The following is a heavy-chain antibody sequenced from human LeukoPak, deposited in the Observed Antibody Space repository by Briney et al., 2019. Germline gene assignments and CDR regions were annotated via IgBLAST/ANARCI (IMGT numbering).Heavy chain of an antibody. CDR3: GKATLYDSSRGSFDY. J-gene: IGHJ4*02. V-gene: IGHV3-9*01. Sequence: GGSLRLSCAASGFTFDDYAMHWVRQAPGKGLEWVGGISWNSGTIGYADSVKGGFTTSRDNAKNSLYLQMNSLRAEDTALYYCGKATLYDSSRGSFDYWGQGTLVTVSS. D-gene: IGHD3-22*01. CDR1: GFTFDDYA. CDR2: ISWNSGTI.